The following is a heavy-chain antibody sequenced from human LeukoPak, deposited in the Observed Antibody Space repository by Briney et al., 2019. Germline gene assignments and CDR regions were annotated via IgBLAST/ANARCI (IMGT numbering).Heavy chain of an antibody. CDR2: FDPEDGET. J-gene: IGHJ4*02. V-gene: IGHV1-24*01. D-gene: IGHD3-22*01. CDR3: ALFYYDSSGYYSAVDY. CDR1: GYTLTELS. Sequence: ASVKVSCKVSGYTLTELSMHWVRQAPGKGLEWMGGFDPEDGETIYAQKFQGRVTMTEDTSTDTAYMELSSLRAEDTAVYYCALFYYDSSGYYSAVDYWGQGTLVTVSS.